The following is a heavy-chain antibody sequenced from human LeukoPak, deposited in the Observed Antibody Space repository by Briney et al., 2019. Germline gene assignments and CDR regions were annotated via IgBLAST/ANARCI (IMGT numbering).Heavy chain of an antibody. CDR3: ARDPDSSGWYPRYYYYGMDV. J-gene: IGHJ6*02. V-gene: IGHV3-7*01. CDR2: IKQDGSEK. CDR1: GFTFSSYW. D-gene: IGHD6-19*01. Sequence: GGSLRLSCAASGFTFSSYWMSWVRQAPGKGLEWVANIKQDGSEKYYVDSVKGRFTISRDNAKNSLYLQMNSLRAEDTAVYYCARDPDSSGWYPRYYYYGMDVWGQGTTVTVSS.